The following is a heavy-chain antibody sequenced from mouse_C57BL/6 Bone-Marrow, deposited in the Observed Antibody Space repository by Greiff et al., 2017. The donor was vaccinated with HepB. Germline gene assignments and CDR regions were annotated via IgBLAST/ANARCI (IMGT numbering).Heavy chain of an antibody. CDR1: GFNIKDYY. V-gene: IGHV14-2*01. Sequence: VQLQQSGAELVKPGASVKLSCTASGFNIKDYYMHWVKQRTEQGLEWIGRIDPEDGETKYAPKFQGKATMTADTSSNTAYLQLSSLTSEDTAVYYCARGSTTVALDYWGQGTTLTVSS. J-gene: IGHJ2*01. CDR3: ARGSTTVALDY. CDR2: IDPEDGET. D-gene: IGHD1-1*01.